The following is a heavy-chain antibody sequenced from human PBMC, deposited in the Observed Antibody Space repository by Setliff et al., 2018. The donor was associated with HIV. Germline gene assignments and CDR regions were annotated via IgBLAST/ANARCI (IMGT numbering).Heavy chain of an antibody. CDR2: IVPVFGPG. D-gene: IGHD6-13*01. J-gene: IGHJ4*02. CDR3: ARATPGEHLVLHY. Sequence: SVKVSCKASGGTFRKDTITWVRQAPGQGLEWMGGIVPVFGPGNSAQKFQGRVTITADESTSPVYMEVSSLKSEDTAVYYCARATPGEHLVLHYWGQGTLVTVSS. CDR1: GGTFRKDT. V-gene: IGHV1-69*13.